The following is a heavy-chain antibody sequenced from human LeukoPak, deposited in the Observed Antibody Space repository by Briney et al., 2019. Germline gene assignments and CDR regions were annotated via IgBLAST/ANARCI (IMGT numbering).Heavy chain of an antibody. Sequence: SETLSLTCTVSGGSISSSSYYWGWIRQPPGKGLEGSVTIYYSTRTYYNPSLKPRLTISVGTSKTQFSLKLSSVTGADTGVYYCARPKFYYDSSGYYKGGARDAFDIWGQGTMVTVSS. CDR2: IYYSTRT. V-gene: IGHV4-39*01. CDR3: ARPKFYYDSSGYYKGGARDAFDI. CDR1: GGSISSSSYY. J-gene: IGHJ3*02. D-gene: IGHD3-22*01.